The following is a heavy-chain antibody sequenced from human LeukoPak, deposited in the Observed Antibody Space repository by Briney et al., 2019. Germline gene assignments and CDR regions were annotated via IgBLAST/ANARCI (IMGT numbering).Heavy chain of an antibody. CDR3: ARNPGIAAAGTVAFDY. J-gene: IGHJ4*02. V-gene: IGHV1-3*03. CDR1: GYTFTSYA. Sequence: ASVKVSCKASGYTFTSYAMHWVRQAPGQRLEWMGWINAGNGNTKYSQEFQGRVTITRDTSASTAYMELSSLRSEDTAVYYCARNPGIAAAGTVAFDYWGQGTLVTVSS. CDR2: INAGNGNT. D-gene: IGHD6-13*01.